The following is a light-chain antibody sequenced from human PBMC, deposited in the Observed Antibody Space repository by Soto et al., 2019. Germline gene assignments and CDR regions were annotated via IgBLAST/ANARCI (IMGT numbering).Light chain of an antibody. CDR2: RNN. CDR1: SSNIGSNT. V-gene: IGLV1-44*01. J-gene: IGLJ1*01. CDR3: AGLEDSLNGYV. Sequence: QSVLTQPPSASGTPGQRVTISCSGSSSNIGSNTVHWYKQLPGTAPKHLIYRNNERPSGVPDRFSGSKSGTSASLAISGLQSEDEADHYCAGLEDSLNGYVFGTGTKVTVL.